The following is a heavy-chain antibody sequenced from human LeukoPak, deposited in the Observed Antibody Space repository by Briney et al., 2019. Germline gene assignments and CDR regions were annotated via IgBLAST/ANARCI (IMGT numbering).Heavy chain of an antibody. V-gene: IGHV1-24*01. Sequence: ASVKVSCKVSGYTLTELSMHWVRQAPGKGLEWMGGFDPEDGETIYAQKFQGRVTMTEDTSTDTAYMELSSLRSEDTAVYYCATYNFQDSSGPPYYYGMDVWGQGTTVTVSS. CDR2: FDPEDGET. CDR1: GYTLTELS. CDR3: ATYNFQDSSGPPYYYGMDV. D-gene: IGHD3-22*01. J-gene: IGHJ6*02.